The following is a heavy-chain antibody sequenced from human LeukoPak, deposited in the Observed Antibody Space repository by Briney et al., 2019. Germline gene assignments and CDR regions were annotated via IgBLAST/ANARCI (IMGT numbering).Heavy chain of an antibody. CDR1: GFTFDDYA. Sequence: GGSLRLSCAASGFTFDDYAMHWVRQAPGKGLEWVSLISGDGGSTYYADSVKGRFTISRDNSKTSLYLQMNSVRTEDTAFYYCAKASFGYSYGSIDFWGQGTLVTVSS. CDR3: AKASFGYSYGSIDF. CDR2: ISGDGGST. V-gene: IGHV3-43*02. D-gene: IGHD5-18*01. J-gene: IGHJ4*02.